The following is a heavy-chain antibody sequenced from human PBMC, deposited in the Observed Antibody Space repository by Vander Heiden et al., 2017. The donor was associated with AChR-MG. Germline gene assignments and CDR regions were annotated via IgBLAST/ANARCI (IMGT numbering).Heavy chain of an antibody. V-gene: IGHV1-2*06. CDR3: AKTLSDPGTDS. CDR1: SATSKY. CDR2: VNPKNGDT. Sequence: SATSKYRHGVRQAPGQGLEWMGRVNPKNGDTDYAQKFQGRVTMTRDTSISTAYMDLTSLTPDDTAVYYCAKTLSDPGTDSWGQGTLVTVSS. J-gene: IGHJ4*02.